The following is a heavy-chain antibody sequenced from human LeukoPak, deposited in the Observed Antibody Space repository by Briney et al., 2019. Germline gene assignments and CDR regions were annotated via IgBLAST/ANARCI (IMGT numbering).Heavy chain of an antibody. V-gene: IGHV3-48*03. D-gene: IGHD3-10*01. CDR1: GFTFSMYE. Sequence: GGSLRLSCAASGFTFSMYEMNWVRQAPGKGPGWVSYISSGGITIYYADSVKDRFTISRDNAKNSLYLQMNRLRAEDTAVYYCARDQFGHYYGSGTRKEYYYGMDVWGQGTTVTASS. CDR2: ISSGGITI. CDR3: ARDQFGHYYGSGTRKEYYYGMDV. J-gene: IGHJ6*02.